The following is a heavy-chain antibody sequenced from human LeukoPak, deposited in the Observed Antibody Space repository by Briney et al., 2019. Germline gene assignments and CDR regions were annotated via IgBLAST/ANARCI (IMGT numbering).Heavy chain of an antibody. CDR3: ARDNNYGTGSDY. J-gene: IGHJ4*02. V-gene: IGHV3-11*04. D-gene: IGHD5-24*01. CDR2: IRSSGSAI. CDR1: DYY. Sequence: DYYWSWIRQAPGKGLEWVSYIRSSGSAIYYADSVKGRFTISRDNAENSLYLQMNSLRVEDTAAYHCARDNNYGTGSDYWGQGTLVTVSS.